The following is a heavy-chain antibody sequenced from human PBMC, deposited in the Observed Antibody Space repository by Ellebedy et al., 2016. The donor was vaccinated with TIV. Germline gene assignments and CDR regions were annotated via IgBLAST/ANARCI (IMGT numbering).Heavy chain of an antibody. Sequence: GESLKISXAASGFTFSSYAMSWVRQAPGKGLEWVSAISGSGGSTYYADSVKGRFTISRDNSKNTLYLQMNSLRAEDTAVYYCAKDSPGVTIFGVVTPAGWFDPWGQGTLVTVSS. CDR1: GFTFSSYA. D-gene: IGHD3-3*01. J-gene: IGHJ5*02. CDR2: ISGSGGST. V-gene: IGHV3-23*01. CDR3: AKDSPGVTIFGVVTPAGWFDP.